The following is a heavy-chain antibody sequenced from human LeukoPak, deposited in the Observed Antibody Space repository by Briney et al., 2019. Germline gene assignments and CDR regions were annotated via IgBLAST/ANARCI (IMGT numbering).Heavy chain of an antibody. CDR1: GFTFSSYG. CDR3: ARAASGYETYFDY. Sequence: GGSLRLSCAASGFTFSSYGMHWVRQAPGKGLEWVAFIRYDGSNKYYADSVKGRFTISRDNSKNTLYLQMGSLRAEDMAVYYCARAASGYETYFDYWGQGTLVTVSS. D-gene: IGHD5-12*01. J-gene: IGHJ4*02. V-gene: IGHV3-30*02. CDR2: IRYDGSNK.